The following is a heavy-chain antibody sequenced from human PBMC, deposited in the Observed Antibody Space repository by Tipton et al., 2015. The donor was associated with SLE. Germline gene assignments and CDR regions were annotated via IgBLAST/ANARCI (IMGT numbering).Heavy chain of an antibody. CDR2: ISGSGGST. J-gene: IGHJ4*02. V-gene: IGHV3-23*01. CDR1: GFTFSSYA. Sequence: SLRLSCAASGFTFSSYAMSWVRQASGKRLEWVSTISGSGGSTYYVDSVKGRFTISRDNSKNTLYLQMNSLRAEDTAVYYCAKVASSGYFPFDYWGQRALVTVSS. D-gene: IGHD3-22*01. CDR3: AKVASSGYFPFDY.